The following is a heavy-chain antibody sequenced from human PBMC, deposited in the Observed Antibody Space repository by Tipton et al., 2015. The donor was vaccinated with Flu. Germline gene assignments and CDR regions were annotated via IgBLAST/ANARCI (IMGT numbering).Heavy chain of an antibody. Sequence: LRLSCTVSGGSISSYYWSWIRQPAGKGLEWIGRSYTSGSTNYNPSLKSRATMSVDTSKNQFSLKLSSVTAADTAVYYCARDQESVWYYDSSGDDAFDIWGQGTMVTVSS. V-gene: IGHV4-4*07. CDR2: SYTSGST. D-gene: IGHD3-22*01. J-gene: IGHJ3*02. CDR3: ARDQESVWYYDSSGDDAFDI. CDR1: GGSISSYY.